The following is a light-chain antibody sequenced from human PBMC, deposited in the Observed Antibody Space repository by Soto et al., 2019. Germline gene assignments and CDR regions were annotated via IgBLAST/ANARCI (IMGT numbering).Light chain of an antibody. J-gene: IGKJ1*01. CDR2: GAS. V-gene: IGKV3-20*01. CDR1: QSVSSSY. CDR3: QLYGREPPWT. Sequence: EIVLTQSPGTLSLSPGERATLSCRASQSVSSSYLAWYQQKPGQAPRLLIYGASSRATGITDRFSGSGSGTDFTRTISRLEPEDCAVYYCQLYGREPPWTFGQGTKVEIK.